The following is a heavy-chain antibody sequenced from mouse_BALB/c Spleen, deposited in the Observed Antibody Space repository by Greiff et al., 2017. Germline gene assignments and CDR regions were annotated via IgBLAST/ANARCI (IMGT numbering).Heavy chain of an antibody. D-gene: IGHD1-1*02. J-gene: IGHJ4*01. Sequence: EVKLVESGPGLVKPSQSLSLTCSVTGYSITSGYYWNWIRQFPGNKLEWMGYISYDGSNNYNPSLKNRISITRDTSKNQFFLKLNSVTTEDTATYYCAVGLWYAMDYWGQGTSVTVSS. CDR2: ISYDGSN. V-gene: IGHV3-6*02. CDR3: AVGLWYAMDY. CDR1: GYSITSGYY.